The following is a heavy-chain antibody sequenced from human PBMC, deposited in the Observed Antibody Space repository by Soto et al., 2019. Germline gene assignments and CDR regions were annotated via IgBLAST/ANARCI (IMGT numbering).Heavy chain of an antibody. V-gene: IGHV3-53*02. CDR3: ARDTENTGGGLDV. D-gene: IGHD2-8*02. J-gene: IGHJ3*01. CDR1: GFSVSHNY. CDR2: IYRDVSP. Sequence: EVQVVETGGGLIQPGGSLRLSCAVSGFSVSHNYMTWVRQAPGKGLDWVSVIYRDVSPYYANSVKGRFTLSRDTSKNMVYLQMNSLRVEYTAVYYGARDTENTGGGLDVWGQGAMVTVSS.